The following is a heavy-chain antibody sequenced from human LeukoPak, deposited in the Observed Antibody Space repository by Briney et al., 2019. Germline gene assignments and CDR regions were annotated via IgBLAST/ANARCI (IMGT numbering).Heavy chain of an antibody. J-gene: IGHJ4*02. D-gene: IGHD3-10*01. CDR2: INPSGGST. CDR1: GYTFTTYY. CDR3: ARGYGSGSYYLLYYFDY. Sequence: VASVKVSCKASGYTFTTYYMFWVRQAPGQGLEWMGIINPSGGSTSYAQKFQGRVTMTRDTSTSTVYMELSSLRSEDTAVYYCARGYGSGSYYLLYYFDYWGQGTLVTVSS. V-gene: IGHV1-46*01.